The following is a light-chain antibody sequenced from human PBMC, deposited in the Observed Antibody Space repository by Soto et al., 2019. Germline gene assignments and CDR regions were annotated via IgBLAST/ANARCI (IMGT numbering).Light chain of an antibody. Sequence: QSVLTQPASVSGSPGQSITISCTGTSSNVGSYNLVSWYQQHPGKAPKLIIYEGSKRPSGISNRFSGSKSGNTASLTISGLQAEDDADYYCCSFAGTITYVFGTGTKVTVL. CDR1: SSNVGSYNL. CDR3: CSFAGTITYV. CDR2: EGS. J-gene: IGLJ1*01. V-gene: IGLV2-23*01.